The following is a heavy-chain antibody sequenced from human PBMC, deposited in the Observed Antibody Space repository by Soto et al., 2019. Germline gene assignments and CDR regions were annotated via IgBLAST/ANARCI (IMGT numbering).Heavy chain of an antibody. V-gene: IGHV3-15*07. D-gene: IGHD2-15*01. J-gene: IGHJ3*02. CDR1: GFTFRNAW. CDR2: IKSKTDGVTT. Sequence: EVQLVESGGGLVKPGGSLRLSCAASGFTFRNAWMNWVRQAPGKGLEWVGRIKSKTDGVTTDYAAPVKGRFTISRDDSKNTLYLQMNSLKTEDTAVYYCTTPGMVVAVFAFDIWGQGTMVTVSS. CDR3: TTPGMVVAVFAFDI.